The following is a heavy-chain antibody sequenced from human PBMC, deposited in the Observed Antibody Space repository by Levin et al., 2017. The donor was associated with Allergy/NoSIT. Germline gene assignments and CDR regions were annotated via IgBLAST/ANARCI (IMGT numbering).Heavy chain of an antibody. J-gene: IGHJ6*03. CDR1: GFTFSSYD. CDR2: IGTAGDT. CDR3: ARAMAAMGIAVAGVYYYYMDV. Sequence: GGSLRLSCAASGFTFSSYDMHWVRQATGKGLEWVSAIGTAGDTYYPGSVKGRFTISRENAKNSLYLQMNSLRAGNTAVYYCARAMAAMGIAVAGVYYYYMDVWGKGTTVTVSS. D-gene: IGHD6-19*01. V-gene: IGHV3-13*04.